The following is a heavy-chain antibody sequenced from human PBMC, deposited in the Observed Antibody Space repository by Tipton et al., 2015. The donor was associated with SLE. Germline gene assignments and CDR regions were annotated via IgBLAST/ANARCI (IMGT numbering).Heavy chain of an antibody. CDR3: ARDSGSYYRLFDY. J-gene: IGHJ4*02. CDR2: IYSGGST. Sequence: LSLTCAVYGGSFSGYYMSWVRQAPGKGLEWVSVIYSGGSTYYADSVKGRFTISRDNSKNTLYLQMNSLRAEDTAVYYCARDSGSYYRLFDYWGQGTLVTVSS. CDR1: GGSFSGYY. V-gene: IGHV3-53*05. D-gene: IGHD3-10*01.